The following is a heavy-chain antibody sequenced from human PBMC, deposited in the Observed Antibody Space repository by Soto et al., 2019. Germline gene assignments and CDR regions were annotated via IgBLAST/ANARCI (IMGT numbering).Heavy chain of an antibody. CDR2: IYYSGST. V-gene: IGHV4-39*01. J-gene: IGHJ4*02. Sequence: QLQLQESGPGLVKPSETLSLTCTVSGGSISSSSYYWGWIRQPPGKGLEWIGSIYYSGSTYYNPSLTSGVTISVDTSKNQFSLKLSSVTAADTAVYYCARRGSSSWYGYWGQGTLVTVSS. CDR1: GGSISSSSYY. D-gene: IGHD6-13*01. CDR3: ARRGSSSWYGY.